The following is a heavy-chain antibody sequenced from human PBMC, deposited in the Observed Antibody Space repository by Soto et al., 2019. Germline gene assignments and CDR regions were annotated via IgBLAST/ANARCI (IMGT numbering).Heavy chain of an antibody. CDR2: IIPALGTT. D-gene: IGHD2-21*02. CDR3: ARAIFGYSWNGDSNWLGP. V-gene: IGHV1-69*16. CDR1: GGTFNTYI. Sequence: QVQLVQSGAEVKKPGSSVKVSCRASGGTFNTYIINWERQAPGQGLEWMGGIIPALGTTDYAQRFQGRVTILPDESTTTFCTELSSLASVATAVDLSARAIFGYSWNGDSNWLGPGGQGTRVTVSS. J-gene: IGHJ5*02.